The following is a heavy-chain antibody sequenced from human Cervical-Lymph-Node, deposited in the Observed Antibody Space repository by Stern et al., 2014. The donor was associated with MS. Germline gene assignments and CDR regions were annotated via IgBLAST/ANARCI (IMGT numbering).Heavy chain of an antibody. J-gene: IGHJ4*02. CDR3: ARDDGAY. Sequence: EVQLVESGGGLIQPGGSLRLSCAASGLTVSNTYMSWVRQAPGKGLEWVSVIFGGGSTCYADSVKGRFTISRDNSKNTLYLQMNSLSVEDTAVYYCARDDGAYWGQGTLVTVSS. V-gene: IGHV3-53*01. CDR1: GLTVSNTY. D-gene: IGHD3-10*01. CDR2: IFGGGST.